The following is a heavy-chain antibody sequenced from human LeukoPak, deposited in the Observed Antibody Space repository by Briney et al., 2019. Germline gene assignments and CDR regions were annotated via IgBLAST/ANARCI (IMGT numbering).Heavy chain of an antibody. V-gene: IGHV4-30-2*01. CDR2: IYHTGST. Sequence: PSQTLSLTCAVSDGSISSGGYSWSWIRQPPGKGLEWIGYIYHTGSTYYNPSLKSRVTIPVDRCKNQSCLKLSAVTAADTAVYYCARELQGFWFDPWGQGTLVTVSS. CDR1: DGSISSGGYS. J-gene: IGHJ5*02. CDR3: ARELQGFWFDP.